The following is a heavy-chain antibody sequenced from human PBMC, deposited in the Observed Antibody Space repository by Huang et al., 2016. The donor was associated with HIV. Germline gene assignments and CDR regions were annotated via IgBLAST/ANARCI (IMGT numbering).Heavy chain of an antibody. CDR3: ARAYSGWYFEYFQH. Sequence: EVQLVESGGGLVQPGGSLRLSCAASGFTFSSYWMSWVRQAPGKGLEWVANIKQDGSEKYYVDSVKGRFTISRDNAKNSLYLQVNSLRAEDTAVYYCARAYSGWYFEYFQHWGQGTLVTVSS. V-gene: IGHV3-7*01. CDR1: GFTFSSYW. CDR2: IKQDGSEK. D-gene: IGHD6-19*01. J-gene: IGHJ1*01.